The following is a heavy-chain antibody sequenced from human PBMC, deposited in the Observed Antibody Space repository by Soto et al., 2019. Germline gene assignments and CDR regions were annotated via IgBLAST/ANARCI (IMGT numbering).Heavy chain of an antibody. CDR3: ARESEDLTSNFDY. J-gene: IGHJ4*02. V-gene: IGHV3-74*01. CDR2: IGPDGSNI. CDR1: GFIFSSHW. Sequence: GGSLRLSCAASGFIFSSHWMHWVRQAPGKGLVGVSHIGPDGSNIWEADSVQGRFTISRDNARNRLYLQMNSLRDEDTAIYYCARESEDLTSNFDYWGQGTLVTVSS.